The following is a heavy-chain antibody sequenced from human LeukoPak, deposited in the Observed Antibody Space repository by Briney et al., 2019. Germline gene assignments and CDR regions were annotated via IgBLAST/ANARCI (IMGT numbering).Heavy chain of an antibody. CDR3: ARDQGEGVSYFDY. V-gene: IGHV3-7*01. J-gene: IGHJ4*02. Sequence: GGSLRLSCAASGFTFSSYWMSWVRQAPGKGLEWVANIKQDGSEKYYVDSVKGRFTISRDNAKNSLYLQMNSLRAEDTAVYYCARDQGEGVSYFDYWGQGTLVTVSS. CDR2: IKQDGSEK. CDR1: GFTFSSYW. D-gene: IGHD3-16*01.